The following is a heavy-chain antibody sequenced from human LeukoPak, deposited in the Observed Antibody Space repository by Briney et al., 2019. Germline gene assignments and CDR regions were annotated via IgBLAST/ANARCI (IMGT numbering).Heavy chain of an antibody. D-gene: IGHD2-2*01. J-gene: IGHJ6*02. V-gene: IGHV3-30-3*01. Sequence: GGSLRLSCAASGFTVSSYAMHWVRQAPGKGLEWVAVISYDGSNKYYADSVKGRFTISRDNSKHTLYLQMNSLRAEDTAVYYCASDEVPAATFFLYYYGMDVWGQGTTVTVSS. CDR2: ISYDGSNK. CDR3: ASDEVPAATFFLYYYGMDV. CDR1: GFTVSSYA.